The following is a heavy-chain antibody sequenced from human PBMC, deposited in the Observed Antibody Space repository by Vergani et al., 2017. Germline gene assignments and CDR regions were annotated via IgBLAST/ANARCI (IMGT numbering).Heavy chain of an antibody. D-gene: IGHD2-15*01. V-gene: IGHV3-30*02. Sequence: VQLVETGGGLIQPGGSLRLSCAASGFTVSSNYMHWVRQAPGKGLEWVAFTRYDGIVEYYGDSVRGRFTISRDNSKNTLYLQMNRLRPEDTAVYYCATAGAAYCRGASCYDFFEYWGQGTLVTVAS. CDR2: TRYDGIVE. J-gene: IGHJ4*02. CDR1: GFTVSSNY. CDR3: ATAGAAYCRGASCYDFFEY.